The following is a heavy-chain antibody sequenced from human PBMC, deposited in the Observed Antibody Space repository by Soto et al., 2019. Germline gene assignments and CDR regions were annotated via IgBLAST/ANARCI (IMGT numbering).Heavy chain of an antibody. J-gene: IGHJ4*02. V-gene: IGHV4-4*02. CDR1: DDSISSSVW. Sequence: SETLSLTGAVSDDSISSSVWWSWVRQPPGKGLEWIGEVFHTGDTYFNPSLRSRVAMSVDKSTNEFSLKVTSVTAADTAIYYCARKAWVRFDYWGQGALVTVSS. CDR2: VFHTGDT. D-gene: IGHD7-27*01. CDR3: ARKAWVRFDY.